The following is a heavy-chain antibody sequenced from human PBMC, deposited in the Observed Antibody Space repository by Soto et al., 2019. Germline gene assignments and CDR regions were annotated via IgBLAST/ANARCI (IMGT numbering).Heavy chain of an antibody. D-gene: IGHD6-19*01. CDR2: ISYDGSNK. CDR3: AKDEDSSGWPHWYFDL. CDR1: GFTFSSYG. Sequence: QVQLVESGGGVVQPGRSLRLSCAASGFTFSSYGMHWVRQAPGKGLEWVAVISYDGSNKYYADSVKGRFTISRDNSKNTLYLQMNSLRAEDTAVYYCAKDEDSSGWPHWYFDLWGRGTLVTVSS. J-gene: IGHJ2*01. V-gene: IGHV3-30*18.